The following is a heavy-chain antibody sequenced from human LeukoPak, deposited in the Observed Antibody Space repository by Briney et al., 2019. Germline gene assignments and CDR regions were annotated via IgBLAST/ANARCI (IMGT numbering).Heavy chain of an antibody. CDR1: GFTFRSYG. D-gene: IGHD6-19*01. V-gene: IGHV3-30*18. CDR3: AKDRDGWYTWDY. Sequence: GGSLRLSCAAFGFTFRSYGMQWVRQAPGKGLEWVAFISYGGNDGRHADSVKGRFTISRDNSKSTLYLQMNSLRAEDTALYYCAKDRDGWYTWDYWGQGTLVTVSS. J-gene: IGHJ4*02. CDR2: ISYGGNDG.